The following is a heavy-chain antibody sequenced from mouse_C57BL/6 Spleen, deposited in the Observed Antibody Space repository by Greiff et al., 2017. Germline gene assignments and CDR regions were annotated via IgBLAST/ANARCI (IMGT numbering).Heavy chain of an antibody. CDR1: GFTFSSYA. D-gene: IGHD2-3*01. Sequence: EVHLVESGGGLVKPGGSLKLSCAASGFTFSSYAMSWVRQTPEKRLEWVATISDGGSYTYYPDNVKGRFTISRDNAKNNLYLQMSHLKSEDTAMYYCARDPYDDYFDYWGQGTTLTVSS. V-gene: IGHV5-4*01. J-gene: IGHJ2*01. CDR2: ISDGGSYT. CDR3: ARDPYDDYFDY.